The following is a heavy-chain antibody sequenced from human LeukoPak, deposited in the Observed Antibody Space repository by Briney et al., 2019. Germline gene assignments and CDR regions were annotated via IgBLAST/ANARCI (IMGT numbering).Heavy chain of an antibody. D-gene: IGHD3-3*01. J-gene: IGHJ4*02. Sequence: SKTLSLTCAVYGGSFSGYYWSWIRQPPGKGLEWIGEINHSGSTNYNPSLKSRVTISVDTSKNQFSLKLSSVTAADTAVYYCARGNRYDFWSGYYVGPLDYWGQGTLVTVSS. CDR1: GGSFSGYY. CDR3: ARGNRYDFWSGYYVGPLDY. V-gene: IGHV4-34*01. CDR2: INHSGST.